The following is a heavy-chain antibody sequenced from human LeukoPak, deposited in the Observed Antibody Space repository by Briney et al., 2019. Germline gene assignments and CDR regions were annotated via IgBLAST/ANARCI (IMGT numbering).Heavy chain of an antibody. D-gene: IGHD3-9*01. V-gene: IGHV3-49*04. J-gene: IGHJ4*02. CDR3: TSLLRSFDRDN. CDR2: IRSKAYGGTT. CDR1: GFTLGDYA. Sequence: GGALRLSCTASGFTLGDYAMSWVRPAPGKGLEGVGFIRSKAYGGTTVYAASVEGRFTISRDDSKSIAYLQMNSLKAEDTAVYYCTSLLRSFDRDNWGQGTLVTVSS.